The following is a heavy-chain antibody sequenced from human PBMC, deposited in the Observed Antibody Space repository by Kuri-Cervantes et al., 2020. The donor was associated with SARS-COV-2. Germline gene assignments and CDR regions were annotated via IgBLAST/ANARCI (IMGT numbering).Heavy chain of an antibody. D-gene: IGHD2-15*01. Sequence: GSLRLSCTVSGGSISSYYWSWIRQPPGKGLEWIGYIYYSGSTNYNPSLKSQVTISVDTSKNQFSLKLSSVTAADTAVYYCAREGGSRYHDAFDIWGQGTMVTVSS. CDR3: AREGGSRYHDAFDI. CDR1: GGSISSYY. V-gene: IGHV4-59*12. CDR2: IYYSGST. J-gene: IGHJ3*02.